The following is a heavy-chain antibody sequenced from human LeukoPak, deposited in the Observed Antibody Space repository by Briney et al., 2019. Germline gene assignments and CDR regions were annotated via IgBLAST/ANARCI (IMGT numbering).Heavy chain of an antibody. CDR1: GGSISPYY. Sequence: SVTLSLTCTVSGGSISPYYWSWIRQPPGKGLEWIGYIYYSGSTNYNPSLKSRVTISVDTSKNQFSLKLTSVTAADTAVYYCARHGGGGETYPRIFDYWGRGTLVTVSS. CDR3: ARHGGGGETYPRIFDY. CDR2: IYYSGST. J-gene: IGHJ4*02. V-gene: IGHV4-59*08. D-gene: IGHD3-10*01.